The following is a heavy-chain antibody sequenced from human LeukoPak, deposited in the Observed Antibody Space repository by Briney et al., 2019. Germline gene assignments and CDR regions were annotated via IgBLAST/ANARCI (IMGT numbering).Heavy chain of an antibody. J-gene: IGHJ4*02. V-gene: IGHV4-59*08. D-gene: IGHD5-18*01. Sequence: SETLSLTCTVSGGSISSYYWSWIRQPPGKGLEWIGYIYYSGSTNYNPSLKSRVTISVDTSKNQFSLKLSSVTAADTAVYYCASGGYSYGYFDWGQGTLVTVSS. CDR1: GGSISSYY. CDR3: ASGGYSYGYFD. CDR2: IYYSGST.